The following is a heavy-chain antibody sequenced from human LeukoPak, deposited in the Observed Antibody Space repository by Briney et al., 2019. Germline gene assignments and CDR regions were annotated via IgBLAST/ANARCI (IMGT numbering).Heavy chain of an antibody. Sequence: ASVKVSCKASGYTFTSYDINWVRQATGQGLEWMGWMNPNSGNTGYAQKFQGRVTMTRNTSISTAYMELSSLRSEDTAVYYCATLDFWSGYSSYYYGMDVWGQGTTVTVSS. CDR2: MNPNSGNT. J-gene: IGHJ6*02. CDR3: ATLDFWSGYSSYYYGMDV. V-gene: IGHV1-8*01. D-gene: IGHD3-3*01. CDR1: GYTFTSYD.